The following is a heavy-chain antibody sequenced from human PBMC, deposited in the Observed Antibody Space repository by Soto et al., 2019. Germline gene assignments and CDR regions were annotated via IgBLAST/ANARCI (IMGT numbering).Heavy chain of an antibody. CDR1: GGSVSSGSYY. CDR3: ARGSGPNDAFDI. V-gene: IGHV4-61*01. CDR2: IYYSGST. D-gene: IGHD2-15*01. Sequence: QVQLQESGPGLVKPSETLSLTCTVSGGSVSSGSYYWSWIRQPPGKGLEWIGYIYYSGSTNYNPSLKRRVTISVDTSKNRFSLKLSSVTAADTAVYYCARGSGPNDAFDIWGQGTMVTVSS. J-gene: IGHJ3*02.